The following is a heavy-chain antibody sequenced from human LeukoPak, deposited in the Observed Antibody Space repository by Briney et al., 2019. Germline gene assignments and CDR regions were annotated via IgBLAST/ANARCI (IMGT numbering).Heavy chain of an antibody. D-gene: IGHD3-10*01. CDR1: GYTFTSYG. V-gene: IGHV1-18*01. CDR2: ISAYNGNT. J-gene: IGHJ5*02. Sequence: ASVKVSCKASGYTFTSYGISWVRQAPGQGLEWMGWISAYNGNTNYAQKFQGRVTMTTDTSTSTAYMELRSLRSDDTAVYYCAREVITMASPNWFDPWGQGTLVTVSS. CDR3: AREVITMASPNWFDP.